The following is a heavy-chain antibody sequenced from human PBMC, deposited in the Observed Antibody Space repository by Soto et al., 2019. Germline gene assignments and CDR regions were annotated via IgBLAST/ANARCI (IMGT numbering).Heavy chain of an antibody. CDR2: ISGSGGST. CDR1: GFTFSSYA. CDR3: AKPRITIFGVSDYFDY. V-gene: IGHV3-23*01. Sequence: EVQLLESGGGLVQPGGSLRLSRAASGFTFSSYAMSWVRQAPGKGLEWVSAISGSGGSTYYADSVKGRFTISRDNSKNTLYLQMNSLRAEDTAVYYCAKPRITIFGVSDYFDYWGQGTLVTVSS. D-gene: IGHD3-3*01. J-gene: IGHJ4*02.